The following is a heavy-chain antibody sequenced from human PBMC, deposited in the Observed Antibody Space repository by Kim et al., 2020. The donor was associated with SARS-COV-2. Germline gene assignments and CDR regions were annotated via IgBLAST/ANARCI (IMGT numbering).Heavy chain of an antibody. V-gene: IGHV3-7*03. CDR1: GFTFSSYW. J-gene: IGHJ3*02. Sequence: GGSLRLSCAASGFTFSSYWMSWVRQAPGKGLEWVANIKQDGSEKYYVDSVKGRFTISRDNAKNSLYLQMNSLRAEDTAVYYCARVRDVLLWFGDSAGAFDIWGQGTMVTVSS. D-gene: IGHD3-10*01. CDR2: IKQDGSEK. CDR3: ARVRDVLLWFGDSAGAFDI.